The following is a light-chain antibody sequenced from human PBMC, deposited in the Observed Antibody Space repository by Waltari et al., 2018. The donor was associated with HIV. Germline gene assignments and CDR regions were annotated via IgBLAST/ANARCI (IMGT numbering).Light chain of an antibody. CDR3: QQAYRGRT. J-gene: IGKJ1*01. Sequence: DIQLTQSPSLLSASVGDRVTITCRASQGISNYLAWYQQKPGKAPKLLIYAASTLQSGVPSRFSGSGSGTEFTLTISSLQPEDFATYYCQQAYRGRTFGQGTKVDIK. V-gene: IGKV1-9*01. CDR2: AAS. CDR1: QGISNY.